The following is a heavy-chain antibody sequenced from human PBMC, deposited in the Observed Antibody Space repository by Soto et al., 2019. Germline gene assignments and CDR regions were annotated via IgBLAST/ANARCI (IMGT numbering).Heavy chain of an antibody. CDR1: GGSIGSGDYY. D-gene: IGHD1-26*01. CDR2: IYYSGST. CDR3: ARMPAVGATTFKYYGMDV. J-gene: IGHJ6*02. Sequence: SETLSLTCTVSGGSIGSGDYYWSWIRQPRGKGLESIGYIYYSGSTYYNPSLKSRVTISVDTSKNQFSLKLSSVTAADTAVYYCARMPAVGATTFKYYGMDVWGQGTTVTVSS. V-gene: IGHV4-30-4*01.